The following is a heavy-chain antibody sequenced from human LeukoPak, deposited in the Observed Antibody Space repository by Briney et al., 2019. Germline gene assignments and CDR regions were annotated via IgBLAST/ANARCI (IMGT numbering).Heavy chain of an antibody. CDR3: AKRFRGSSGWDFDY. CDR2: VSYDGSST. D-gene: IGHD6-19*01. CDR1: GFTFNTYG. V-gene: IGHV3-30*18. J-gene: IGHJ4*02. Sequence: GRSLRLSCAASGFTFNTYGMHWVRQAPGKGLEWVAVVSYDGSSTYYGDSVKGRFTISRDNSKNTLYLQMSSLRTEDTAVYYCAKRFRGSSGWDFDYWGQGTLVTVSS.